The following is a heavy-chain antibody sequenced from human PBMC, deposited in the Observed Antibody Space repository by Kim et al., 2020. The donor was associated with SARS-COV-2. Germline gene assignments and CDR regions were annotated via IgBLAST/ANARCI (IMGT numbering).Heavy chain of an antibody. CDR3: ARRAVASNYFDS. Sequence: SETLSLTCSVSGGSISSNYCNWIRQHAGKGLEWIGRIFTTGNTNYNPSLKSRVTMSVDTSKNQFSLELSSVTAADTAVYYCARRAVASNYFDSWGQGTL. V-gene: IGHV4-4*07. J-gene: IGHJ4*02. D-gene: IGHD6-19*01. CDR1: GGSISSNY. CDR2: IFTTGNT.